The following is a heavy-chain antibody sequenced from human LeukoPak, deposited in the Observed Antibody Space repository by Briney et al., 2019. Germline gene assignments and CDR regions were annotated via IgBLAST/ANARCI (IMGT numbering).Heavy chain of an antibody. J-gene: IGHJ1*01. CDR2: INPSGGST. CDR3: ATGRDGYNSEYFQH. D-gene: IGHD5-24*01. CDR1: GYTFTRYL. V-gene: IGHV1-46*01. Sequence: EASVKVSCKASGYTFTRYLMHWVRQTPGQGLEWMGIINPSGGSTNYPQKFQGRVTMTRDTSTSTVYMELSSLRSEDTAVYFCATGRDGYNSEYFQHWGQGTLVTASS.